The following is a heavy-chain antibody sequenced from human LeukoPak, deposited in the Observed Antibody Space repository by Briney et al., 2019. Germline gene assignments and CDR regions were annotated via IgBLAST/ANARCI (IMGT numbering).Heavy chain of an antibody. CDR1: GYTFTSYD. D-gene: IGHD5-12*01. CDR2: MNSNSGNT. V-gene: IGHV1-8*01. CDR3: ARDHVDIVATGFDY. Sequence: ASVKVSCKASGYTFTSYDINWVREATGQGLEWMGWMNSNSGNTGYAQKFQGRVTMTRNTSISTAYMELSSLRAEDTAVYYCARDHVDIVATGFDYWGQGTLVTVSS. J-gene: IGHJ4*02.